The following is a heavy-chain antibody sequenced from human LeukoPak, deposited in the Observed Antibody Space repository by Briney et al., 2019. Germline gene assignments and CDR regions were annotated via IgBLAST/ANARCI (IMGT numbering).Heavy chain of an antibody. Sequence: PSETLSLTCTVSGGSISSYYWSWIRQPPGKGLEWIGYIYYSGSTNYNPSLKSRVTISVDTSKNQFSLKLSSVTAEDTAVYYCARGATAVAGISEDAFDIWGQGTMVTVSS. CDR3: ARGATAVAGISEDAFDI. J-gene: IGHJ3*02. V-gene: IGHV4-59*01. D-gene: IGHD6-19*01. CDR1: GGSISSYY. CDR2: IYYSGST.